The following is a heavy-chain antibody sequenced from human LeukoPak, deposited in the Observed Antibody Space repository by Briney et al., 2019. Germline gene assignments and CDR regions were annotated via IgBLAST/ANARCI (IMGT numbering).Heavy chain of an antibody. J-gene: IGHJ6*03. CDR1: GFTFSSFT. CDR2: VSSSSSYI. Sequence: GGSLRLSCAASGFTFSSFTINWVRQAPGKGLEWVSSVSSSSSYIYYADTVKGRFTISRDNANNSLDPLMNSLRAEDTAVYYCARSGIGVLRYNYNYMDVWGKGTTVIISS. D-gene: IGHD5-24*01. CDR3: ARSGIGVLRYNYNYMDV. V-gene: IGHV3-21*01.